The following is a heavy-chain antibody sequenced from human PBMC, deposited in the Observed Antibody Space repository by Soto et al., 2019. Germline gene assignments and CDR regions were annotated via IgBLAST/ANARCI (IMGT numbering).Heavy chain of an antibody. CDR3: ASFFFQSKDSIRRTVTVSAIPAKRSFD. D-gene: IGHD3-3*02. Sequence: KGLEWVSYIGIGSSTKYYADSVKGRFTISRDNANNSLYLQMNSLRAEDTAVYYCASFFFQSKDSIRRTVTVSAIPAKRSFD. CDR2: IGIGSSTK. J-gene: IGHJ2*01. V-gene: IGHV3-48*01.